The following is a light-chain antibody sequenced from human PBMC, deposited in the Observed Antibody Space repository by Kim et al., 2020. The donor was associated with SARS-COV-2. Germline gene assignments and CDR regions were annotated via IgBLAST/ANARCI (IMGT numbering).Light chain of an antibody. Sequence: QSVLTQPPSVSATPGQRVTISCYGSGSNIGANSVYWYQQVPGAAPTLLIYKNNQRPSGVPDRFSGSKSGSSASLAISGLRSEDEGDYYCAAWDDGLAEKESFGRGT. CDR2: KNN. J-gene: IGLJ1*01. CDR3: AAWDDGLAEKES. CDR1: GSNIGANS. V-gene: IGLV1-47*01.